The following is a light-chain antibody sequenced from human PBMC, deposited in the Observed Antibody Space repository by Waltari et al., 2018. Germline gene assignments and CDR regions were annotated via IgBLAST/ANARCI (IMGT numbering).Light chain of an antibody. J-gene: IGLJ3*02. CDR3: SSYTSSSTWV. Sequence: QSALTQPASVSGSPGQSITISCTGTSSDVGGYISVSWYQQHPGKAPKLMIYDVSNRPSGVSNRFSGSKSGNTASLTISGLQAEDEADYYCSSYTSSSTWVFGGGTKLTVL. CDR2: DVS. V-gene: IGLV2-14*01. CDR1: SSDVGGYIS.